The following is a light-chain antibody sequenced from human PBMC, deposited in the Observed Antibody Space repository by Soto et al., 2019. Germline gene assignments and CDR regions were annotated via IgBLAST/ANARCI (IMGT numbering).Light chain of an antibody. CDR1: QSITNF. CDR2: AAS. CDR3: QQSYSTPLT. J-gene: IGKJ4*01. Sequence: DIQMTQSPSSLSASVGDRVTITCRASQSITNFLNWYKQKPGKAPNLLIYAASSLQSGVPSRFSGSGSGTDFTLTISSLQHEDFATYYCQQSYSTPLTFGGGTKVEIK. V-gene: IGKV1-39*01.